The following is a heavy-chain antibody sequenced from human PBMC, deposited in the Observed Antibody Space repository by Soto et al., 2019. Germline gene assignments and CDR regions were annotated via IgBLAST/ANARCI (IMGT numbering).Heavy chain of an antibody. V-gene: IGHV1-3*01. J-gene: IGHJ4*02. Sequence: QLVQSGAEVKKPGASMRISCKASGYSFISYGIHWVRQAPGLRPEWRGWINAGPGDTEYSQRFXXRVSITRDTSASTVYMEMRSLKVEDTAMYYCVTDYMRGRDYWGQGTSVTVSS. CDR3: VTDYMRGRDY. CDR1: GYSFISYG. D-gene: IGHD4-4*01. CDR2: INAGPGDT.